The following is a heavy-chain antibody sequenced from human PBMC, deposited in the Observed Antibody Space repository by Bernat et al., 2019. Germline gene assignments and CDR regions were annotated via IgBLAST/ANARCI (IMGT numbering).Heavy chain of an antibody. CDR2: ISYDGSNK. V-gene: IGHV3-30*18. CDR3: AKDMIVGSGY. J-gene: IGHJ4*02. CDR1: GFTFSSYG. Sequence: QVQLVESGGGVVQPGRSLRLSCAASGFTFSSYGMHWVRQAPGKGLEWVAVISYDGSNKYYADSVKGRFTISRDNSKNTLYLQMNSLRAEDTAVYYCAKDMIVGSGYWGQGTLVTVS. D-gene: IGHD3-22*01.